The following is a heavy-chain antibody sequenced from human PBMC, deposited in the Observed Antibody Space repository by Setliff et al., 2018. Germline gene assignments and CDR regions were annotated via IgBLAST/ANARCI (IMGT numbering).Heavy chain of an antibody. V-gene: IGHV3-30*06. Sequence: HPGGSLRLSCAASGFSFRNYGMHWVRQAPGKGLEWVAVIAYDGINKYYADSVKGRFTISRDNSKNTLYLQMNSLRAEDTAVYYCARDSKRDYNFWSGQGDYWGQGTLVTVSS. CDR1: GFSFRNYG. D-gene: IGHD3-3*01. J-gene: IGHJ4*02. CDR3: ARDSKRDYNFWSGQGDY. CDR2: IAYDGINK.